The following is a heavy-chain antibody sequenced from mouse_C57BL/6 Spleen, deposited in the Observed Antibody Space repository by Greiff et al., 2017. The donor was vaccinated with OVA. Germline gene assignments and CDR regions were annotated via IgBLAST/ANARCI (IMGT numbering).Heavy chain of an antibody. CDR3: ARGDEAWFAY. CDR2: IYPGDGDT. CDR1: GYAFSSSW. V-gene: IGHV1-82*01. Sequence: VKLQEPGPELVKPGASVKISCKASGYAFSSSWMNWVKQRPGKGLEWIGRIYPGDGDTNYNGKFKGKATLTADKSSSTAYMQLSSLTSVDSAVYFGARGDEAWFAYWGQGTLVTVSA. J-gene: IGHJ3*01.